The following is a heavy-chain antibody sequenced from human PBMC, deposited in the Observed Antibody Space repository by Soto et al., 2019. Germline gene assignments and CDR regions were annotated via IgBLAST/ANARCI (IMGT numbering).Heavy chain of an antibody. V-gene: IGHV4-39*01. CDR1: GGSISSSSYY. Sequence: QLQLQESGPGLVKPSETLSLTCTVSGGSISSSSYYWGWIRQPPGKGLEWIGSIYYSGSTYYNPSLKSRVTISVDTSKNQFSLKLSSVTAADTAVYYCASLTYYDILTAQYYYYGMDVWGQGTTVTVSS. CDR2: IYYSGST. J-gene: IGHJ6*02. CDR3: ASLTYYDILTAQYYYYGMDV. D-gene: IGHD3-9*01.